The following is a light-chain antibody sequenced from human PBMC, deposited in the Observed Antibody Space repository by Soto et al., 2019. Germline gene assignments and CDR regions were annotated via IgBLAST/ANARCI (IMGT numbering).Light chain of an antibody. Sequence: DIVMTQSPDSLAVSLGERATINCKSSQSVLYISNNENYLAWYQQKPGQPPKLLLHWASTRESGVPDRFSGSGSGTEFTPTISSLQAEDAAVYYCQQYYITPYTFGQGTKVDIK. CDR3: QQYYITPYT. CDR2: WAS. J-gene: IGKJ2*01. CDR1: QSVLYISNNENY. V-gene: IGKV4-1*01.